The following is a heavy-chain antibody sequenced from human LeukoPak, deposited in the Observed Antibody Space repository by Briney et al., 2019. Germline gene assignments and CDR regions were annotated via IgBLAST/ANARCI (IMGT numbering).Heavy chain of an antibody. V-gene: IGHV1-2*02. CDR3: ARISGYCSGGSCYPFDY. CDR1: GYTFTGYY. D-gene: IGHD2-15*01. Sequence: ASVKVSCKASGYTFTGYYMHWVRQAPGQGLEWMGWINPNSGGTDYAQKFQGRVTMTRDTSISTAYMELSRLRSDDTAVYYCARISGYCSGGSCYPFDYWGQGTLVTVSS. CDR2: INPNSGGT. J-gene: IGHJ4*02.